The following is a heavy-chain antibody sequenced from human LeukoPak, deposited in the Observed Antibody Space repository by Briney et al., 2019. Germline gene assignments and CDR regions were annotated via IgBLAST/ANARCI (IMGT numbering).Heavy chain of an antibody. J-gene: IGHJ4*02. CDR3: AREMATISLVY. CDR2: IIPILGIA. D-gene: IGHD5-24*01. CDR1: GGTLSSYA. V-gene: IGHV1-69*04. Sequence: ASVKVSCKASGGTLSSYAISWVRQAPGQGLEWMGRIIPILGIANYAQKFQGRVTITADKSTSTAYMELSSLRSEDTAVYYCAREMATISLVYWGQGTLVTVSS.